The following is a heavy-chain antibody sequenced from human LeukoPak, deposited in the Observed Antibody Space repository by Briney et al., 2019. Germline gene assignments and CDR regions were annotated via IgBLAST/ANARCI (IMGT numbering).Heavy chain of an antibody. CDR2: IKQDGSEK. V-gene: IGHV3-7*01. D-gene: IGHD4-17*01. Sequence: PGGPLRLSCAASGFTFSSYWMSWVRQAPGKGLEWVANIKQDGSEKYYVDSVKGRFTISRDNAKNSLYLQMNSLRAEDTAVYYCAGDRYGDFDDYWGQGTLVTVSS. CDR3: AGDRYGDFDDY. J-gene: IGHJ4*02. CDR1: GFTFSSYW.